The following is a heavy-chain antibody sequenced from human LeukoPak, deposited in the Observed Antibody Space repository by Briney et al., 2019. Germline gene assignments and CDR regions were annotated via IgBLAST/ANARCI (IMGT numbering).Heavy chain of an antibody. Sequence: PGGSLRLSCAASGFTFSDYAMHWVRKAPGKGLEWVAVISKYGSDKYYPGSVRGRFTISRDNSKNTIYLQMDSLRAEDTAIYYCARDYWWNYDYWGQGTLVTVSS. CDR3: ARDYWWNYDY. V-gene: IGHV3-30-3*01. D-gene: IGHD1-7*01. CDR2: ISKYGSDK. J-gene: IGHJ4*02. CDR1: GFTFSDYA.